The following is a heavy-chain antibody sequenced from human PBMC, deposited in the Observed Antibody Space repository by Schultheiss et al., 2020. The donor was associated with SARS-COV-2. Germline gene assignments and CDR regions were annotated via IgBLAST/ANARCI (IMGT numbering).Heavy chain of an antibody. D-gene: IGHD2-2*01. J-gene: IGHJ5*02. CDR2: INPNSGGST. CDR3: ARGNLRHVVVPAAIRFDP. CDR1: GYTFTGYY. Sequence: ASVKVSCKASGYTFTGYYMHWVRQAPGQGLEWMGWINPNSGGSTSYAQKFQGRVTMTRDTSISTAYMELSSLRSEDTAVYYCARGNLRHVVVPAAIRFDPWGQGTLVTVSS. V-gene: IGHV1-2*02.